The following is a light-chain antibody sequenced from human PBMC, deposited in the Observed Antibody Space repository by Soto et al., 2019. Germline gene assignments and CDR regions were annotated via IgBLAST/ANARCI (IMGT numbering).Light chain of an antibody. CDR2: EVT. CDR3: SSYTTSNTWV. Sequence: QSALTQPASVSGSPGQSITLSCTGTSSDVGAYNYVSWYQQHPGKAPKLMIYEVTNRPSGVSTRFSGSKSGNMASLTISGLQAEDEAAYYCSSYTTSNTWVFGGGTKLTVL. J-gene: IGLJ3*02. CDR1: SSDVGAYNY. V-gene: IGLV2-14*01.